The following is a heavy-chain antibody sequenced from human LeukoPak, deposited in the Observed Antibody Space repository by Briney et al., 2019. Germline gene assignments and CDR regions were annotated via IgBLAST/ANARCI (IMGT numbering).Heavy chain of an antibody. J-gene: IGHJ4*02. CDR3: AIQIPPIAVAGPDY. V-gene: IGHV3-48*02. D-gene: IGHD6-19*01. Sequence: PGGSLRLSCAASGFTFSSYCMNWVRQAPGKGLEWVSYISSSSTIYYADSVKGRFTISRDNAKNSLYLQMNSLRDEDTAVYYCAIQIPPIAVAGPDYWGQGTLVTVSS. CDR1: GFTFSSYC. CDR2: ISSSSTI.